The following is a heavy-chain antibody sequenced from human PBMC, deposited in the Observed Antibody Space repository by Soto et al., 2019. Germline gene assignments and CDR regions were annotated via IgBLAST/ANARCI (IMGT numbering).Heavy chain of an antibody. V-gene: IGHV3-15*01. CDR2: IKSKTDGGTT. J-gene: IGHJ6*03. CDR1: GFTFSNAW. CDR3: TTENGPNYYGSGLYYYYYYMDV. Sequence: GGSLRLSCAASGFTFSNAWMSWVRQAPGKGLEWVGRIKSKTDGGTTDYAAPVKGRFTISRDDSKNTLYLQMNSLKTEDTAVYYCTTENGPNYYGSGLYYYYYYMDVWGKGTTVTVSS. D-gene: IGHD3-10*01.